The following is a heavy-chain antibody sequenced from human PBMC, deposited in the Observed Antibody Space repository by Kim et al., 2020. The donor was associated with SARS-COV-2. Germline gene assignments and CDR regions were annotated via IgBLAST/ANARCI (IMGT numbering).Heavy chain of an antibody. V-gene: IGHV3-72*01. CDR2: IRNKARGYTT. D-gene: IGHD1-26*01. CDR1: GFTFSDYF. Sequence: GGSLRLSCVASGFTFSDYFMDWVRQAPGKGLEWVGRIRNKARGYTTEYAASVKGRFTVSRDDSKNSAYLQMNSLRTDDASMYYCAQGRDGSSDWFAPWGQGTLVTVSA. CDR3: AQGRDGSSDWFAP. J-gene: IGHJ5*02.